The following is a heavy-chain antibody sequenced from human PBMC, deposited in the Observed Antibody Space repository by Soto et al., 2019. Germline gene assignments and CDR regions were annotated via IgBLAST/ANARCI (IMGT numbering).Heavy chain of an antibody. J-gene: IGHJ4*02. V-gene: IGHV1-69*02. CDR1: GGTFSSYT. CDR2: IIPILGIA. D-gene: IGHD3-10*01. Sequence: QVQLVQSGAEVKKPGSSVKVSCKASGGTFSSYTISWVRQAPGQGLEWMGRIIPILGIANYAQKFQGRVTITVDKSTSTAYMELSSLRSEDTAVYYCARGDGWFGEYFDYWGQGTLVTVSS. CDR3: ARGDGWFGEYFDY.